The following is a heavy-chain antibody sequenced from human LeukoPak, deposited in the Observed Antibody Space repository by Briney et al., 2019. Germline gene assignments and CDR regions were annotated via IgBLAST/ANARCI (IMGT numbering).Heavy chain of an antibody. CDR3: AKEPPHGDYYYGMDV. CDR2: ISYDGSNK. Sequence: PGGSLRLSCAASGFTFSSYGMHWVRQAPGKGLEWVAVISYDGSNKYYADSVKGRFTISRDNSKNTLYLQMNSLRAEDTAVYYCAKEPPHGDYYYGMDVWGQGTTVTVSS. D-gene: IGHD4-17*01. J-gene: IGHJ6*02. V-gene: IGHV3-30*18. CDR1: GFTFSSYG.